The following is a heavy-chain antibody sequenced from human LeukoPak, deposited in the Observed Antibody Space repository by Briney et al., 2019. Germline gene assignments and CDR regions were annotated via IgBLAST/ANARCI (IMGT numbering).Heavy chain of an antibody. CDR1: GFTFSSYG. CDR2: ISYDGSNK. Sequence: GGSLRLSCAASGFTFSSYGMHWVRQAPGKGLEWVAVISYDGSNKYYADSVKGRFTISRDNSKNTLYLQMNGLRAEDTAVYYCAQGGSEIYYFYHGLDVWGRGTTVTVSS. D-gene: IGHD3-10*01. CDR3: AQGGSEIYYFYHGLDV. V-gene: IGHV3-30*18. J-gene: IGHJ6*02.